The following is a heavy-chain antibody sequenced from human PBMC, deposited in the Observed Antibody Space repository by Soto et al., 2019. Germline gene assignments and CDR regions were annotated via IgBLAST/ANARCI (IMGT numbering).Heavy chain of an antibody. V-gene: IGHV1-69*13. D-gene: IGHD5-12*01. CDR1: GGTFSSYA. Sequence: PVKVSCKASGGTFSSYAISWARQAPGQGLEWMGGIIPIFGTANYAQKFQGRVTITADESTSTAYMELSSLRSEDTAVYYCARDSLSGGYSGYDSSWFDPWGEGTLVTVSS. J-gene: IGHJ5*02. CDR2: IIPIFGTA. CDR3: ARDSLSGGYSGYDSSWFDP.